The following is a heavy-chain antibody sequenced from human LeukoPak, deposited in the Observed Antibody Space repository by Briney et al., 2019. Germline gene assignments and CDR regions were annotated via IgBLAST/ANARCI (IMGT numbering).Heavy chain of an antibody. CDR2: INHSGST. D-gene: IGHD6-13*01. V-gene: IGHV4-34*01. CDR3: ARQGSSWHFDP. J-gene: IGHJ5*02. Sequence: PSETLSLTCAVYGGSFSGYYWSWIRQPPGKGLEWIGEINHSGSTNYNPSLKSRVTISVDTSKNQFSLKLTSVTAADTAVYYCARQGSSWHFDPWGQGTLVTVSS. CDR1: GGSFSGYY.